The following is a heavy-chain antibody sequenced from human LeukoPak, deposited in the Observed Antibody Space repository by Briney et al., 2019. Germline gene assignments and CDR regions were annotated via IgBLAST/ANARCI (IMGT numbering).Heavy chain of an antibody. D-gene: IGHD4-17*01. J-gene: IGHJ4*02. CDR3: ARDARDSYGDYYYFDY. CDR1: GYTFTGYY. Sequence: ASVKVSCKASGYTFTGYYMHWVRQAPGQGLEWMGWINPNSGGTNYAQKFQGRVTMTRDTSISTAYMELSRLRSDDTAVYYCARDARDSYGDYYYFDYWGQGTLVTVSS. CDR2: INPNSGGT. V-gene: IGHV1-2*02.